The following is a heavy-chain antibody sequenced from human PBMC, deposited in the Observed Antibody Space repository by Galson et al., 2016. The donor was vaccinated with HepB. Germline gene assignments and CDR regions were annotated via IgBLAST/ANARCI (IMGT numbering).Heavy chain of an antibody. CDR1: GDSISSTSDY. J-gene: IGHJ4*02. D-gene: IGHD2-21*02. Sequence: ETLSLTCTVSGDSISSTSDYWGWIRQPPGKGLEWIGNIYYTGSSYYKPSLKGRVTISVDTSKNQFSLNLSSVTAADTAVYFCARRRQAHGLGCDSYYYFDSWGQGALVTVSS. CDR3: ARRRQAHGLGCDSYYYFDS. V-gene: IGHV4-39*01. CDR2: IYYTGSS.